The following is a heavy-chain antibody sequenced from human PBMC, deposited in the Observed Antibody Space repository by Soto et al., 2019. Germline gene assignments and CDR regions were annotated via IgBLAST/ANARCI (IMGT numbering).Heavy chain of an antibody. CDR2: VKAGNGNR. V-gene: IGHV1-3*01. Sequence: QVHLVQSGAEVKKPGASVKVSCKASGYTFTNYAIHWVRQAPGQGLEWMVWVKAGNGNRKFSQKFQGSVTVTRDTSASTVYMELTSLRSEETAVYYCARDDYDSSGFDSFGQGTLVTVSS. J-gene: IGHJ4*02. D-gene: IGHD3-22*01. CDR1: GYTFTNYA. CDR3: ARDDYDSSGFDS.